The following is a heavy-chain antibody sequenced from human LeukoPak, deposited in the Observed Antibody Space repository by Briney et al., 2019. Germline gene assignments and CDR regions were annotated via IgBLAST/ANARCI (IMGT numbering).Heavy chain of an antibody. CDR3: AKGGPYSSSWYAYYFDY. J-gene: IGHJ4*02. CDR2: IRYDGSNK. V-gene: IGHV3-30*02. CDR1: GFTFSSYG. Sequence: GGSLRLSCAASGFTFSSYGMHWVRQAPGKGLEWVAFIRYDGSNKYYADSVKGRFTISRDNSKNTLYLQMNSLRAEDTAVYYCAKGGPYSSSWYAYYFDYWGQGTLVTVSS. D-gene: IGHD6-13*01.